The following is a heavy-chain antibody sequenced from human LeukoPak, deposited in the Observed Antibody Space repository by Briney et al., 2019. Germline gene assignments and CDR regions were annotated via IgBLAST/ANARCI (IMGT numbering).Heavy chain of an antibody. CDR2: INHSGRT. Sequence: SETLSLTCAVYGGSFSGYYWSWIRQPPGKGLEWIVEINHSGRTNYNPSLKSRVTISVDTSKNQFSLKLSSVTAADTAVYYCARDRRDYGFYYYYMDVWGKGTTVTVSS. CDR1: GGSFSGYY. V-gene: IGHV4-34*01. CDR3: ARDRRDYGFYYYYMDV. J-gene: IGHJ6*03. D-gene: IGHD4-17*01.